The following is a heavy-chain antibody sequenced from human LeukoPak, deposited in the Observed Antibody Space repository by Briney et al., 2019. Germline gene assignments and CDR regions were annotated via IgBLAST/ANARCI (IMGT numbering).Heavy chain of an antibody. J-gene: IGHJ4*02. CDR2: IYTSGST. CDR3: ARLPAAILGGEDYFHY. D-gene: IGHD2-2*02. CDR1: GGSISSGSYY. Sequence: SETLSLTCTVSGGSISSGSYYWSWIRQPAGKGLEWIGRIYTSGSTNYNPSLKSRVTISVDTSKNQFSLKLSSVTAADTAVYYCARLPAAILGGEDYFHYWGQGTLVTVSS. V-gene: IGHV4-61*02.